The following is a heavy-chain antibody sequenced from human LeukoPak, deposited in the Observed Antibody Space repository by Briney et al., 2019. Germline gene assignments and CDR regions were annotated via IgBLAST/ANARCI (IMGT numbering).Heavy chain of an antibody. V-gene: IGHV4-39*07. CDR1: GGSISSSSYY. CDR3: ARGVYYYDSSGYYSYYFDY. CDR2: INHSGST. D-gene: IGHD3-22*01. J-gene: IGHJ4*02. Sequence: SETLSLTCTVSGGSISSSSYYWGWIRQPPGKGLEWIGEINHSGSTNYNPSLKSRVTISVDTSKNQFSLKLSSVTAADTAVYYCARGVYYYDSSGYYSYYFDYWGQGTLVTVSS.